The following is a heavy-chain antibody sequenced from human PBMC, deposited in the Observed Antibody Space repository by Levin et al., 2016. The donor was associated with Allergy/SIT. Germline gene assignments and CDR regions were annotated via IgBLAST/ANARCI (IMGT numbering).Heavy chain of an antibody. Sequence: RQAPGKGLEWIGYIYYSGSTNYNPSLKSRVTISVDTSKNQFSLKLSSVTAADTAVYYCARLYSSSWYNLPYYYYYGMDVWGQGTTVTVSS. D-gene: IGHD6-13*01. CDR2: IYYSGST. J-gene: IGHJ6*02. V-gene: IGHV4-59*08. CDR3: ARLYSSSWYNLPYYYYYGMDV.